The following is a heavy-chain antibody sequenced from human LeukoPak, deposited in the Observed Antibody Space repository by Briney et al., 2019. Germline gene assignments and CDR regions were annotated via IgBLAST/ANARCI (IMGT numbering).Heavy chain of an antibody. CDR1: GFTFSSYA. Sequence: HPGGSLRLSCAASGFTFSSYAMYWVRQAPGKGLEWLAVISYDGSNTYHADSVKGRFTISRDNSKNTLYLQMNSLKVEDTAVYYCARDKGIGVVGTFFDYWGQGSLVTVSS. D-gene: IGHD6-13*01. CDR3: ARDKGIGVVGTFFDY. CDR2: ISYDGSNT. J-gene: IGHJ4*02. V-gene: IGHV3-30-3*01.